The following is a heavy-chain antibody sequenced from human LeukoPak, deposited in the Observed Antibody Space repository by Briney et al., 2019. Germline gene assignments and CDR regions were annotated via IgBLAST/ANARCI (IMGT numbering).Heavy chain of an antibody. CDR1: GGSFSGYY. CDR2: INHSGST. J-gene: IGHJ4*02. D-gene: IGHD2-15*01. V-gene: IGHV4-34*01. CDR3: ARGNQNIVVVVAARRFDY. Sequence: SETLSLTCAVYGGSFSGYYWSWIRQPPGKGLEWIGEINHSGSTNYNPSLKSRVTISVDTSKNQFSLKLSSVTAADTAVYYCARGNQNIVVVVAARRFDYWGQGTLVTVSS.